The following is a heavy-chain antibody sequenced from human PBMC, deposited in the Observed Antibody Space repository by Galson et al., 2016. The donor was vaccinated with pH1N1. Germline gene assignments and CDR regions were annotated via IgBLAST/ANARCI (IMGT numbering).Heavy chain of an antibody. D-gene: IGHD1-7*01. CDR2: IKDESVGGAT. CDR1: GFTLSEAW. Sequence: SLRLSCATSGFTLSEAWMSWIRQAPGKGPEWVGRIKDESVGGATDYAAPVEGRFTISRDNSKNTVYLQMNSLRAEDTAIYYCTKARVGNYYFDYWGQGSLVTVSS. V-gene: IGHV3-15*01. CDR3: TKARVGNYYFDY. J-gene: IGHJ4*02.